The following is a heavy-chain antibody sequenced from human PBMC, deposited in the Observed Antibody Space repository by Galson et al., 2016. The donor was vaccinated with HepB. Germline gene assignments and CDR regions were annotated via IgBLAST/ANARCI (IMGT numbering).Heavy chain of an antibody. Sequence: SLRLSCAASGFSFSTYGMHWVRQAPGKGLEWVGVISPDGGNKYYAEYVKGRFTFSRDNTKNTLYLQMNSLRADDTAVYYCVKDSPYARSGYLLGDWGQGTLVTVSS. CDR1: GFSFSTYG. D-gene: IGHD3-22*01. CDR2: ISPDGGNK. J-gene: IGHJ4*02. V-gene: IGHV3-30*18. CDR3: VKDSPYARSGYLLGD.